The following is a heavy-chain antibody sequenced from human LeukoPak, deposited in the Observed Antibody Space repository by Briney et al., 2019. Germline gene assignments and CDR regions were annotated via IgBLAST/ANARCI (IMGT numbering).Heavy chain of an antibody. D-gene: IGHD5-12*01. J-gene: IGHJ4*02. CDR2: IYYSGST. CDR3: ARETRIGYSGYEFDY. V-gene: IGHV4-59*01. Sequence: KPSETLSLTCTVSGGSISSYYCRWIRQPPGEGLEWSGYIYYSGSTNYHPSLKSRVTISVDTPKNQFSLKLSSVTAADTAVYYCARETRIGYSGYEFDYWGQGTLVTVSS. CDR1: GGSISSYY.